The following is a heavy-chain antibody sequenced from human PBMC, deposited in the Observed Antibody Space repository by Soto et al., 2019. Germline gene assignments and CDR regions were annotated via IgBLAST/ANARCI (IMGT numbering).Heavy chain of an antibody. Sequence: GGSLRLSCAASGFTFSSYSMNWVRQAPGKGLEWVSSISSSSSYIYYADSVKGRFTISRDNAKNSLYLQMNSLRAEDTAVYYCARDPTHYYDSSGYLSPYFDYWGQGTLVTAPQ. CDR2: ISSSSSYI. CDR1: GFTFSSYS. CDR3: ARDPTHYYDSSGYLSPYFDY. V-gene: IGHV3-21*01. D-gene: IGHD3-22*01. J-gene: IGHJ4*02.